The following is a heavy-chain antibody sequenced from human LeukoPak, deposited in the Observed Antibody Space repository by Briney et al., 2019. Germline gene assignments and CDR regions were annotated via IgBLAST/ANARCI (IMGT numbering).Heavy chain of an antibody. Sequence: GGSLRLSCAASGFTFSSYSMNWVRQAPGKGLEWVSYISSSSTIYYADSVKGRFTISRDNAKNSLYLQMNSLRDEDTAVYYCARLAGGGSYLSIDYWGQGTLVTVSS. CDR1: GFTFSSYS. V-gene: IGHV3-48*02. J-gene: IGHJ4*02. D-gene: IGHD1-26*01. CDR3: ARLAGGGSYLSIDY. CDR2: ISSSSTI.